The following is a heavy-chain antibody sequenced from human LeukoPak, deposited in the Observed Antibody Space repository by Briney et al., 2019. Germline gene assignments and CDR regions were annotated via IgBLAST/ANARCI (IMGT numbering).Heavy chain of an antibody. J-gene: IGHJ6*04. CDR2: ISGSGGST. D-gene: IGHD3-10*01. Sequence: PGGSLRLSCAASGFTFSSYGMSWVRQAPGKGLEWVSAISGSGGSTYYADSVKGRFTISRDNSKNTLYLQMNSLRAEDTAVYCCAKVPGYYYGSLDVWGKGTTVTISS. CDR3: AKVPGYYYGSLDV. CDR1: GFTFSSYG. V-gene: IGHV3-23*01.